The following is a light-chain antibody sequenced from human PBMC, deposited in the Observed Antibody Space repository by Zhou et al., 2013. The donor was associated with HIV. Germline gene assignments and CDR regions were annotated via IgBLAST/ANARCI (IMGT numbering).Light chain of an antibody. CDR1: HDIGNK. Sequence: DIQLTHSPSSLSASVRDRVTFTCQASHDIGNKLNWYQQKLGKAPKLLISDASNLEIGVPARFSASGSGTEFTLIITSLQSEDFAVYYCQQYSSWPQGTFGQGTKVEIK. CDR2: DAS. CDR3: QQYSSWPQGT. J-gene: IGKJ1*01. V-gene: IGKV1-33*01.